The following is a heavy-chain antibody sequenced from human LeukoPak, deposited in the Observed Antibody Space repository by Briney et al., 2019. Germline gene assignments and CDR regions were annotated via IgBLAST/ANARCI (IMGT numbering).Heavy chain of an antibody. V-gene: IGHV4-39*07. Sequence: SETLSLTCTVSGGSISSSSYYWGWLRQPPGGGLEWIASIYYSGHTYYNPSLKSRVTISVDTSKNQFSLKLSSVTAADTAVYYCAREDVLLWFGELFPWFDPWGQGTLVTVSS. D-gene: IGHD3-10*01. CDR3: AREDVLLWFGELFPWFDP. CDR2: IYYSGHT. CDR1: GGSISSSSYY. J-gene: IGHJ5*02.